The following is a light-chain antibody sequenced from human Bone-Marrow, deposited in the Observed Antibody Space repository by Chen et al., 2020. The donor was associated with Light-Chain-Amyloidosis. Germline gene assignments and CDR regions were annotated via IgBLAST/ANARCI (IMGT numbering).Light chain of an antibody. CDR2: EDN. CDR1: SGSIASNY. J-gene: IGLJ2*01. CDR3: QSYDSSNVV. Sequence: NFMLTQPHSVSESPGKTVTIYCTRSSGSIASNYVQWYQQRPGSSPTTVIYEDNQRPSGVPDRFSGSINSSSSSASLTISGLKTEDEADYYCQSYDSSNVVFGGGTKLTVL. V-gene: IGLV6-57*01.